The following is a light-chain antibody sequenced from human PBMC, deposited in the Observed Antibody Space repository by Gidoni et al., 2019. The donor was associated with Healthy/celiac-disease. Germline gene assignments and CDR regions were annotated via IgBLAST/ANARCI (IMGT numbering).Light chain of an antibody. J-gene: IGLJ3*02. V-gene: IGLV1-44*01. CDR3: AAWDDSLNGWV. CDR1: SYNIRSNT. CDR2: SNN. Sequence: QSVLTQQPSASGTPGQRVTISCSGSSYNIRSNTVNWYQQLPGTAPKLLSYSNNQRPSEVPDRFSGSKSGTSASLAISGLQSEDEADYYCAAWDDSLNGWVFGGGTKLTVL.